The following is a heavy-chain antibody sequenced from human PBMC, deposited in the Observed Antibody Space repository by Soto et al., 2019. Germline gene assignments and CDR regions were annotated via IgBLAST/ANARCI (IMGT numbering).Heavy chain of an antibody. CDR3: AKDQVIASRPRWFDP. D-gene: IGHD6-6*01. V-gene: IGHV3-23*01. Sequence: EVQLLESGGGLVQPGGSLRLSCAASGFTFSNYAMSWVRRAPGKGLEWVSGISGSGATTYYADSVRGRFTISRDNFKNTLSLQMNSLRADDTAVYYCAKDQVIASRPRWFDPWGQGTLVTVSS. J-gene: IGHJ5*02. CDR2: ISGSGATT. CDR1: GFTFSNYA.